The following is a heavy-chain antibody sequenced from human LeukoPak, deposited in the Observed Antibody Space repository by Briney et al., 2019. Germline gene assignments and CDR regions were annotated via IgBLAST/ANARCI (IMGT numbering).Heavy chain of an antibody. D-gene: IGHD2-2*02. V-gene: IGHV5-51*01. CDR1: GYSFTSYW. CDR2: IYPGDSDT. CDR3: ARVPFDCSSTSCYINWFDP. Sequence: GESLQISCQGSGYSFTSYWIGWVRQMPGKGLEWMGIIYPGDSDTRYSPSFQGQVTISADKSISTTYLQWSSLKASDTAMYYCARVPFDCSSTSCYINWFDPWGQGTLVTVSS. J-gene: IGHJ5*02.